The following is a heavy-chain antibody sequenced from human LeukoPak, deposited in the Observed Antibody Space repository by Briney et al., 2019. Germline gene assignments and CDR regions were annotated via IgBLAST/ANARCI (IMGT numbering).Heavy chain of an antibody. CDR3: AKSAAAGYYFDY. D-gene: IGHD6-13*01. Sequence: PGRSLRLSCAASGFTFDDYAMHWVRQAPGKGLEWVSGISWNSGSIGYAGSVKGRFTISRDNAKNSLYLQMNSLRAEDMALYYCAKSAAAGYYFDYWGQGTLVTVSS. CDR1: GFTFDDYA. CDR2: ISWNSGSI. J-gene: IGHJ4*02. V-gene: IGHV3-9*03.